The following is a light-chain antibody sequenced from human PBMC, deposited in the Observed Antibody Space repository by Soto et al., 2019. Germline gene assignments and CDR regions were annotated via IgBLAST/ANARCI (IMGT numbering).Light chain of an antibody. V-gene: IGLV2-14*01. CDR3: SSYTSSSNVV. J-gene: IGLJ2*01. CDR2: DVS. Sequence: QSALTQPASVSGSPGQSITISCTGTSSDVGSYNYVSWYQQHPGKAPKFMIYDVSNRPSGVSNRFSGSKSGNTASLTISGLQAEDEADYYCSSYTSSSNVVFGRGTKLTVL. CDR1: SSDVGSYNY.